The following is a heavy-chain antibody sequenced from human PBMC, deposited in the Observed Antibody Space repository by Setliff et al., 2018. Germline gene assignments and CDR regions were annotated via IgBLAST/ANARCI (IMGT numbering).Heavy chain of an antibody. CDR1: GGSVSSTSHY. V-gene: IGHV4-39*07. D-gene: IGHD6-25*01. CDR2: VYYSGYT. CDR3: ARAGLAAAGRKGVFDH. Sequence: SETLSLTCNVSGGSVSSTSHYWGWIRQPPGKGMEWIGSVYYSGYTYYNPSLQSRVTISVDMSKNQFSMKLTSVTAADTAVYYCARAGLAAAGRKGVFDHWGQGTLVTVS. J-gene: IGHJ4*02.